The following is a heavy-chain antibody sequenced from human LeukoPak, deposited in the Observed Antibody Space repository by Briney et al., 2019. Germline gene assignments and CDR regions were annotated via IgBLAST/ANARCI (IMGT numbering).Heavy chain of an antibody. D-gene: IGHD3-10*01. CDR2: INHSGST. CDR3: ARDRSTYYYGSGSSYFDY. J-gene: IGHJ4*02. CDR1: GGSFSGYY. Sequence: SETLSLTCAVYGGSFSGYYWSWLRQPPGKGLEWIGEINHSGSTNYNPSLKSRVTISVDTSKNQFSLKLSSVTAADTAVYYCARDRSTYYYGSGSSYFDYWGQGTLVTVSS. V-gene: IGHV4-34*01.